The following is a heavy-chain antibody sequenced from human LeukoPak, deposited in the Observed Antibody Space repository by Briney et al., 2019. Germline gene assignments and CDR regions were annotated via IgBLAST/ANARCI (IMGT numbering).Heavy chain of an antibody. J-gene: IGHJ4*02. V-gene: IGHV4-39*01. CDR2: IYYSGST. Sequence: SETLSLTCTVSGGSISSSSYYWGWIRQPPGKGLEWIGSIYYSGSTYYNPSLKSRVTISVDTSKNQFPLKLSSVTAADTAVYYCARHIDYSNYVYQVDYWGQGTLVTVSS. CDR3: ARHIDYSNYVYQVDY. D-gene: IGHD4-11*01. CDR1: GGSISSSSYY.